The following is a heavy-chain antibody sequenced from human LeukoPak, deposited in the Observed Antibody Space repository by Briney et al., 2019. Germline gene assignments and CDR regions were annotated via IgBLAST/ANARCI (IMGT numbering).Heavy chain of an antibody. CDR2: ISAYNGNT. CDR1: GGTFSSYA. Sequence: ASVKVSCKASGGTFSSYAISWVRQAPGQGLEWMGWISAYNGNTNYAQKLQGRVTMTTDTSTSTAYMELRSLRSDDTAVYYCASAEFGSSWYWFDPWGQGTLVTVSS. J-gene: IGHJ5*02. V-gene: IGHV1-18*01. D-gene: IGHD6-13*01. CDR3: ASAEFGSSWYWFDP.